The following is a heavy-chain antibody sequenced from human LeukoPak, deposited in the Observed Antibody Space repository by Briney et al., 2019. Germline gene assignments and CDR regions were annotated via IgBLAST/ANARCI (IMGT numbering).Heavy chain of an antibody. CDR1: GFTFSSYG. J-gene: IGHJ5*02. Sequence: GGSLRLSCAASGFTFSSYGMHWVRQAPGKGLEWVAFIRYDGSNKYYADSVKGRFTISRDNSKNTLYLQMNSLRAEDTAVYYCAKVVIAARHVHWFDPWGQGTLVTVPS. V-gene: IGHV3-30*02. CDR3: AKVVIAARHVHWFDP. CDR2: IRYDGSNK. D-gene: IGHD6-6*01.